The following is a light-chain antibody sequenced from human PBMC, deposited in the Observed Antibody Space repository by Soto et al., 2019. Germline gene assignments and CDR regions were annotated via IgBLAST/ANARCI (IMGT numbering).Light chain of an antibody. CDR1: QDIRGA. CDR3: QQFNSYPVT. V-gene: IGKV1-13*02. Sequence: AIQVTQSPSSLSASVGDRVTITCLASQDIRGALAWYQQKPGKPPKLLIYDVSTLENGVPSRFSGDSSGTQFTLTITGLQPEDFVTYYCQQFNSYPVTFGHGTRLYI. J-gene: IGKJ5*01. CDR2: DVS.